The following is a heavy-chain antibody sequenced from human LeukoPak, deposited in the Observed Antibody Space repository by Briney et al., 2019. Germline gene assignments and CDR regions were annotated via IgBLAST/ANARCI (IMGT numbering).Heavy chain of an antibody. J-gene: IGHJ6*02. D-gene: IGHD4-11*01. Sequence: ESGPTLVKPTQTLTLTCTFSGFSLSTSGVGVGWIRQPPGKALEWPALIYWNDDKRYSPSLKSRLTITKDTSKNQVVLTMTNMDPVDTATYYCAHRQVDYSNYLSKTRGYYYYYYGMDVWGQGTTVTVSS. CDR1: GFSLSTSGVG. CDR2: IYWNDDK. V-gene: IGHV2-5*01. CDR3: AHRQVDYSNYLSKTRGYYYYYYGMDV.